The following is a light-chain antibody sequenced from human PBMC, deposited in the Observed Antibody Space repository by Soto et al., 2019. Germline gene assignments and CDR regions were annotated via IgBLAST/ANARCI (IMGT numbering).Light chain of an antibody. CDR3: SSYTTSNTFV. J-gene: IGLJ1*01. CDR1: SSDVGGYNY. Sequence: QSVLTQPASVSGSPGQSITISCTGTSSDVGGYNYVSWYQQHPGKAPKLMIYDVTIRPSGVSNRFSGSKSGSTASLTISGLQAEDEADYYCSSYTTSNTFVFGTGTKVIVL. CDR2: DVT. V-gene: IGLV2-14*01.